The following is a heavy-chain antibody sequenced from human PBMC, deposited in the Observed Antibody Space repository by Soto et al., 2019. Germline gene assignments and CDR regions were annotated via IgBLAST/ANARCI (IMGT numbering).Heavy chain of an antibody. Sequence: EVQLVESGGGLVQPGGSLRLSCAASGLTFSVYWMHWVRQAPGKGLVWVSRIDSDGSTTSYADSVKGRFTISRDNAKSTLYLQMNSLRAEDTAVYYGARPGYSNYGPGVDVWGQGTKVSVSS. D-gene: IGHD4-4*01. CDR1: GLTFSVYW. V-gene: IGHV3-74*01. CDR3: ARPGYSNYGPGVDV. CDR2: IDSDGSTT. J-gene: IGHJ6*01.